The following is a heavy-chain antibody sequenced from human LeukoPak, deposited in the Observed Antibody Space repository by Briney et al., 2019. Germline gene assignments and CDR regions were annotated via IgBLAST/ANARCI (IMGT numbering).Heavy chain of an antibody. D-gene: IGHD3-10*01. CDR3: ARAVPYGSGSPLDY. J-gene: IGHJ4*02. CDR2: INPNSGGT. CDR1: GYTFTGYY. V-gene: IGHV1-2*04. Sequence: ASVKVSCKASGYTFTGYYMHWVRQAPGQGLEWMGWINPNSGGTNYAQKFQGWVTMTRDTSISTAYMELSRLRSDDTAVYYCARAVPYGSGSPLDYWGQGTLVTVSS.